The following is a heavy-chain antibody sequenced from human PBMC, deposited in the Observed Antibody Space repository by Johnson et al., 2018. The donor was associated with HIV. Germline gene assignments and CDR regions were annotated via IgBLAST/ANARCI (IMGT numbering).Heavy chain of an antibody. Sequence: EVQLVESGGGLVQPGRSLRHSCAASGFTFDDYAMHWVRQAPGKGLEWVSGISWNSGSIGYADSVKGRFTISRDNAKNTLYLEMKSLRVEDTAVYYCASEVRGVLDIWGQGTMVTVSS. J-gene: IGHJ3*02. CDR3: ASEVRGVLDI. CDR1: GFTFDDYA. V-gene: IGHV3-9*01. CDR2: ISWNSGSI. D-gene: IGHD3-10*01.